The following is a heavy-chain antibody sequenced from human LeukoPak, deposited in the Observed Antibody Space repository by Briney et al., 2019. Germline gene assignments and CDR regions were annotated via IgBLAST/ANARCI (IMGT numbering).Heavy chain of an antibody. V-gene: IGHV3-48*03. CDR2: ISSSGSTI. J-gene: IGHJ4*02. CDR1: GFTFSCYE. Sequence: GGSLRLSCAASGFTFSCYEMNWVRQAPRKGLEWVSYISSSGSTIYYADSVKGRFTISRDNAKNSLYLPMNSLRAVDTAVYYCARFPPISGWYDDYWGQGTLVTVSS. CDR3: ARFPPISGWYDDY. D-gene: IGHD6-19*01.